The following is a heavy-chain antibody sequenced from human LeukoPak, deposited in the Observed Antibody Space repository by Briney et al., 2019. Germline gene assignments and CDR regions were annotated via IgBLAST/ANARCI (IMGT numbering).Heavy chain of an antibody. CDR3: AKYAPPTTVVTRFFDY. Sequence: GGSLRLSCAASGFSFSSYVMTWVRQAPGKGLEWVSVIGGEGGGIQYADSVKGRFSISRDNSKNTLYLQMNSLRAEDAAVYYCAKYAPPTTVVTRFFDYWGQGTLVTVSS. CDR1: GFSFSSYV. D-gene: IGHD4-23*01. J-gene: IGHJ4*02. CDR2: IGGEGGGI. V-gene: IGHV3-23*01.